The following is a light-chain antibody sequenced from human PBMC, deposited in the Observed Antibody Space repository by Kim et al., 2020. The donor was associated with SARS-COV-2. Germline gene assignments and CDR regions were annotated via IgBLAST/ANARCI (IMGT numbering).Light chain of an antibody. CDR1: GSNIGDNY. CDR3: ATWDDSVTGPL. CDR2: NNS. Sequence: GQRVPISCSGSGSNIGDNYVHWYQQVSGTAPKLLIYNNSQRPSSVPDRFSGSKSGTSASLAISGLRSDDEAEYYCATWDDSVTGPLFGGGTQLTVL. J-gene: IGLJ2*01. V-gene: IGLV1-47*02.